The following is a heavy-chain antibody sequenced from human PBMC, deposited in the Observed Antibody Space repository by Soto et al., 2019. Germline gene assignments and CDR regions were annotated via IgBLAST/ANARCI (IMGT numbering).Heavy chain of an antibody. V-gene: IGHV5-51*01. Sequence: GESLTICCKVSGDSFTSYWIVWVLQMPGKGLECMGIIYPGDSDTRYSPSFQGQVTISADKSISTAYLQWSSLKASDTAMYYCARNEMVGRSLSPYYYYYGMDVWGQGTTVTVSS. CDR1: GDSFTSYW. CDR2: IYPGDSDT. CDR3: ARNEMVGRSLSPYYYYYGMDV. D-gene: IGHD2-15*01. J-gene: IGHJ6*01.